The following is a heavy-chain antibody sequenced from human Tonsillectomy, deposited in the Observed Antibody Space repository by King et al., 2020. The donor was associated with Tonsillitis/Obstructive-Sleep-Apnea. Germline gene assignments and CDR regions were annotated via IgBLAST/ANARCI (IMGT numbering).Heavy chain of an antibody. Sequence: VQLVESGGRVVQPGRSLRLSCAASGFTFSRYAMHWVRQAPGKGLEWVAVISFDGSNKYYADSVKGLFTISRDNSKTTQYLQMNSLRGEDTAVYYCAKELEEGGQGLTTDWFDPWGQGTLVTVSS. CDR2: ISFDGSNK. V-gene: IGHV3-30*18. D-gene: IGHD4-11*01. CDR1: GFTFSRYA. J-gene: IGHJ5*02. CDR3: AKELEEGGQGLTTDWFDP.